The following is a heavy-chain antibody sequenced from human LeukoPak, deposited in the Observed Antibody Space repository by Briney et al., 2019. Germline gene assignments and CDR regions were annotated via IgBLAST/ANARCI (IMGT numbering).Heavy chain of an antibody. CDR1: GFTVSSNY. Sequence: GGSLRLSCAASGFTVSSNYMSWVRQAPGKGLEWVAVIYSGGTTSYADSVRGRFTISRDNSKNTLYLQMNSLRAEDTAVYYCARDYTVPRAAIVTESWGQGTLVTVSS. D-gene: IGHD6-13*01. CDR3: ARDYTVPRAAIVTES. J-gene: IGHJ5*02. V-gene: IGHV3-53*01. CDR2: IYSGGTT.